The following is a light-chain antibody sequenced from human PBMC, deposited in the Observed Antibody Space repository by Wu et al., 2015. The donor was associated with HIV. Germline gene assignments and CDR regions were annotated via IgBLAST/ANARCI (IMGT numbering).Light chain of an antibody. CDR3: QQYNSYPS. V-gene: IGKV1-5*03. CDR2: KAS. J-gene: IGKJ4*02. Sequence: DIQMTQSPSTLSASVGDRVTITCRASQSISSWLAWYQQKPGKAPKLLIYKASSLESGVPSRFSGSGSGTEFTLTISSLQPDDFATYYCQQYNSYPSFGGGT. CDR1: QSISSW.